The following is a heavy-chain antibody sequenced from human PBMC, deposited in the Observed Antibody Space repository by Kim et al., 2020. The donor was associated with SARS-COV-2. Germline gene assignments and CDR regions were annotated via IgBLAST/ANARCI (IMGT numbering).Heavy chain of an antibody. Sequence: SETLSLTCAVYGGSFSGYYWSWIRQPPGKGLEWIGEINHSGSTNYNPSLKSRVTISVDTSKNQFSLKLSSVTAADTAVYYCASGEGWELFVYWGQGTLVT. CDR2: INHSGST. CDR1: GGSFSGYY. CDR3: ASGEGWELFVY. D-gene: IGHD1-26*01. V-gene: IGHV4-34*01. J-gene: IGHJ4*02.